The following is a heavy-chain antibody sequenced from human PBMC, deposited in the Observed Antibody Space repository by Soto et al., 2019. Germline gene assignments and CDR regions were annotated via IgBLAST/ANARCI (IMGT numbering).Heavy chain of an antibody. CDR3: ARDATVVTGDAFDF. Sequence: LSLTCTVSGGSISSGGYYWSWIRQHPGKGLEWIGYIYYSGSTYYNPSLKSRVTISVDTSKNQFSLKLSSVTAADTAVYYCARDATVVTGDAFDFWGKGTMVTVSS. CDR2: IYYSGST. V-gene: IGHV4-31*03. CDR1: GGSISSGGYY. J-gene: IGHJ3*01. D-gene: IGHD2-15*01.